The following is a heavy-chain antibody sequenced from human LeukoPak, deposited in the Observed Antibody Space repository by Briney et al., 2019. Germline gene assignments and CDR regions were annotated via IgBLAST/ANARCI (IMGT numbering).Heavy chain of an antibody. CDR3: ARDHVITFGGVIVPYYFDY. D-gene: IGHD3-16*02. CDR1: GGSFSGYY. V-gene: IGHV4-34*01. CDR2: INHSGST. Sequence: SETLSLTCAVYGGSFSGYYWSWIRQPPGKGLEWIGEINHSGSTNYNPSLKSRVTISVDTSKNQFSLKLSSVTAADTAVYSCARDHVITFGGVIVPYYFDYWGQGTLVTVSS. J-gene: IGHJ4*02.